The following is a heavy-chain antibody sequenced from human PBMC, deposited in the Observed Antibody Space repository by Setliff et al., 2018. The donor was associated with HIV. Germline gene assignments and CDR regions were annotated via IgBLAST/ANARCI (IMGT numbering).Heavy chain of an antibody. CDR3: ARGLSSGWYGYWYFDL. Sequence: SETLSLTCAVSDYSISSGYYWGWIRQPPGKGLEWIGHIYTSGSTNYNPSLKSRVTISVDTSKNQFSLKLSSVTAADTAVYYCARGLSSGWYGYWYFDLWGRGTLVTVSS. CDR2: IYTSGST. V-gene: IGHV4-38-2*01. J-gene: IGHJ2*01. CDR1: DYSISSGYY. D-gene: IGHD6-19*01.